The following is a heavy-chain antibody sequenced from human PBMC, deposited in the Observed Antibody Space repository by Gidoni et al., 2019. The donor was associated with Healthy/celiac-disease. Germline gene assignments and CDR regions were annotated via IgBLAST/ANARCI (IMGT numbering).Heavy chain of an antibody. CDR2: IKSKTDGGTT. Sequence: EVQLVESGGGLVKPGGSLRLSCAASGFTFSNAWMSWVRQAPGKGLEWVGRIKSKTDGGTTDYAAPVKGRFTISRDDSKNTLYLQMNSLKTEDTAVYYCTTLGVGIQLWLLPDYWGQGTLVTVSS. J-gene: IGHJ4*02. CDR1: GFTFSNAW. D-gene: IGHD5-18*01. V-gene: IGHV3-15*01. CDR3: TTLGVGIQLWLLPDY.